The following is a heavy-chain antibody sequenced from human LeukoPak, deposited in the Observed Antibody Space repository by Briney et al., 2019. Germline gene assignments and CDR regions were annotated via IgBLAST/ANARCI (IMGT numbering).Heavy chain of an antibody. J-gene: IGHJ4*02. V-gene: IGHV3-7*03. D-gene: IGHD6-19*01. CDR3: AKDGPGGWYSDS. Sequence: GGSLRLSCAASGFTFTNFWMCWVRQAPGKGLEWVANIKQDGSEKHYVDSVNGRFTISRDNAKDSLYLQMNSLRAEDTAVYYCAKDGPGGWYSDSWGQGTPVTVSS. CDR1: GFTFTNFW. CDR2: IKQDGSEK.